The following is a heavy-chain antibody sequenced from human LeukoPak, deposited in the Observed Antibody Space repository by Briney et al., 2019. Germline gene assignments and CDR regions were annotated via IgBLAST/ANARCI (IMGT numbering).Heavy chain of an antibody. CDR2: IRLGGGLT. CDR1: GFTFMNYV. Sequence: VGSLRLSCSGSGFTFMNYVMAWVRQAPGKGLDWVSSIRLGGGLTHSADPVKGRFIISRDMNTLFLQMNNLRPEDTAMYYCARKITMVRGPLIKGYFDLWGRGTLVSVSS. D-gene: IGHD3-10*01. CDR3: ARKITMVRGPLIKGYFDL. V-gene: IGHV3-23*01. J-gene: IGHJ2*01.